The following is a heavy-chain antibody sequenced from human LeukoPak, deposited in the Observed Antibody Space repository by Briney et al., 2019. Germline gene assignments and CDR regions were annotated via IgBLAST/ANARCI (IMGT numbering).Heavy chain of an antibody. J-gene: IGHJ5*02. V-gene: IGHV4-59*01. CDR2: IYYSGST. CDR1: GGSISSYY. CDR3: ARGGGSVLLWFGELSA. Sequence: SETLSLTCTVSGGSISSYYWSWIRQPPGKGLEWIGYIYYSGSTNYNPSLKSRVTISVDTSKNQFSLKLSSVTAADTAVYYCARGGGSVLLWFGELSAWGQGTLVTVSS. D-gene: IGHD3-10*01.